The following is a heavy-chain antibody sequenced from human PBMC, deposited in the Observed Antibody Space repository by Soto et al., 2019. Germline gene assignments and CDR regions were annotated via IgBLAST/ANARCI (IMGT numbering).Heavy chain of an antibody. V-gene: IGHV3-30-3*01. D-gene: IGHD4-17*01. CDR3: ARDYGDLDY. CDR1: GITFSSYA. J-gene: IGHJ4*02. CDR2: ISYDGSNK. Sequence: QVQLVESGGGVVQPGRSLRLSCAASGITFSSYAMHWVRQAPGKGLEWVAVISYDGSNKYYADSVKGRFTISRDNSKNTLYLQMNSLRAEATAVYYCARDYGDLDYWGQGTLVTVSS.